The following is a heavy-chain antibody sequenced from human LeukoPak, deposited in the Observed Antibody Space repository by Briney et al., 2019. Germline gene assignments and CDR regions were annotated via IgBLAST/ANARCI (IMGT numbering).Heavy chain of an antibody. J-gene: IGHJ4*02. CDR2: IIPIFGTA. Sequence: ASVKVSCKASGYTFTSYYMHWVRQAPGQGLEWMGGIIPIFGTANYAQKFQGRVTITADESTSTAYMELSSLRSEDTAVYYCARDSHHSGYDMGYWGQGTLVTVSS. V-gene: IGHV1-69*13. D-gene: IGHD5-12*01. CDR3: ARDSHHSGYDMGY. CDR1: GYTFTSYY.